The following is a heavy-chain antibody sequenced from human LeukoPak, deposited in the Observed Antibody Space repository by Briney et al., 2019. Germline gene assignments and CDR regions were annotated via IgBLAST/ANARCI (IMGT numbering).Heavy chain of an antibody. CDR2: IYTSGST. J-gene: IGHJ4*02. CDR3: AREAYCSSTSCHDY. D-gene: IGHD2-2*01. Sequence: ASETLSLTCTVSGGSISSYYWSWIRQPAGKGLEWIGRIYTSGSTNYNPSLKSRVTMSVDTSKNQFSLKLSSVTAADTAVYYCAREAYCSSTSCHDYWGQGTLVTVSS. V-gene: IGHV4-4*07. CDR1: GGSISSYY.